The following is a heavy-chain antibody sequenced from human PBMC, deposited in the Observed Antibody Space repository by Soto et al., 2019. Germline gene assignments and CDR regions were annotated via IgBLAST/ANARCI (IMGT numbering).Heavy chain of an antibody. CDR2: ITNRGTHT. V-gene: IGHV3-21*06. CDR1: GFSFSSYT. CDR3: ARAHEVAWFDS. J-gene: IGHJ5*01. Sequence: GSLRLSCTASGFSFSSYTMNWVRQAPGKGLQWVASITNRGTHTYSADSVKGRFTISRDNDKNSLYLQMNNLRAEDTATYYCARAHEVAWFDSWGLGTLVTVSS. D-gene: IGHD2-15*01.